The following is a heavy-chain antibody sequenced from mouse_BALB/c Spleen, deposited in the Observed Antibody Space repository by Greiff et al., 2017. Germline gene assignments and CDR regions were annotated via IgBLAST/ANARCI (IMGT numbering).Heavy chain of an antibody. V-gene: IGHV5-6-4*01. D-gene: IGHD4-1*01. CDR2: ISSGGSYT. Sequence: LQQSGGGLVKPGGSLKLSCAASGFTFSSYTMSWVRQTPEKRLEWVATISSGGSYTYYPDSVKGRFTISRDNAKNTLYLQMSSLKSEDTAMYYCTRDWDDYFDYWGQGTTLTVSS. CDR1: GFTFSSYT. J-gene: IGHJ2*01. CDR3: TRDWDDYFDY.